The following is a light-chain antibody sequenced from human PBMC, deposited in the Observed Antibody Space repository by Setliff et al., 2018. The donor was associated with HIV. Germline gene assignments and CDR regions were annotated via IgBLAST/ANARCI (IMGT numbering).Light chain of an antibody. CDR1: SRDVGGGQNY. J-gene: IGLJ1*01. Sequence: QSVLTQPASVSGSPGQSITISCTGTSRDVGGGQNYVSWYQQYPGQAPKLMIYGVTKRPAGVSDRFSGSKSGNTASLIISGLQTEDEAEYYCSSFTSSSTYVFGIGTKVTVL. CDR2: GVT. CDR3: SSFTSSSTYV. V-gene: IGLV2-14*01.